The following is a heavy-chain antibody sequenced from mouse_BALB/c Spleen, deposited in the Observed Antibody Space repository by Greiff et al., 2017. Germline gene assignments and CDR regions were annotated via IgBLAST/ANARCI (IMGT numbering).Heavy chain of an antibody. CDR3: ARGPITTVVSYYFDY. V-gene: IGHV5-6-5*01. J-gene: IGHJ2*01. D-gene: IGHD1-1*01. Sequence: EVKLVESGGGLVKPGGSLKLSCAASGFTFSSYAMSWVRQTPEKRLEWVASISSGGSTDYPDSVKGRVTISRDNARNILYLQMSSLRSEDTAMYYGARGPITTVVSYYFDYWGQGTTLTVSS. CDR1: GFTFSSYA. CDR2: ISSGGST.